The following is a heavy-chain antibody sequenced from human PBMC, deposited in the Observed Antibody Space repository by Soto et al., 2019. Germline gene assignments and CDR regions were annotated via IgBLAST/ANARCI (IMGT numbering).Heavy chain of an antibody. CDR2: IIAIFGTA. J-gene: IGHJ4*02. Sequence: QVQLVQSGAEVKKPGSSVKVSCNASGGTFSSYAISWVRQAPGQGLEWMGGIIAIFGTANYAQKFQGRVTITADEFTSTAYMELSSLRSEATAVYYCARVWRDYYGSGRYYYFDYWGQGTLVSVSS. CDR3: ARVWRDYYGSGRYYYFDY. V-gene: IGHV1-69*01. CDR1: GGTFSSYA. D-gene: IGHD3-10*01.